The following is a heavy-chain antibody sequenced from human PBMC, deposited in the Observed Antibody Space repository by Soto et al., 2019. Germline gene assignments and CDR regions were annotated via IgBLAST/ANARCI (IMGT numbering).Heavy chain of an antibody. D-gene: IGHD1-26*01. CDR2: ISGSGGST. Sequence: RSMRHSCAASGFNFVSLGVRWVLQAKGKGLEWVSAISGSGGSTYYADSVKGRFTISRDNSKNTLYLQMNSLRAEDTAVYYCAKDRISGSYSSFDYWGQGTLVTVSS. J-gene: IGHJ4*02. CDR1: GFNFVSLG. CDR3: AKDRISGSYSSFDY. V-gene: IGHV3-23*01.